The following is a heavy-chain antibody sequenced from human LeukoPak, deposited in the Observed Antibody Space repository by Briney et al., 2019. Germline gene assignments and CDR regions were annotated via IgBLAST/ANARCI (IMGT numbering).Heavy chain of an antibody. CDR3: ARDRYYDILTGYRALDY. CDR1: GGSFSGYY. D-gene: IGHD3-9*01. Sequence: PSETLSLTCAVYGGSFSGYYWSWIRQPPGKGLEWIGEINHSGSTNYNPSLKSRVTISVDTSKNQFSRKLSSVTAADTAVYYCARDRYYDILTGYRALDYWGQGTLVTVSS. CDR2: INHSGST. V-gene: IGHV4-34*01. J-gene: IGHJ4*02.